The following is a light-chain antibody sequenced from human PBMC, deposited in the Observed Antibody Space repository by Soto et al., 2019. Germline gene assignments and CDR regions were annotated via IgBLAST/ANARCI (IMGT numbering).Light chain of an antibody. CDR2: DVS. V-gene: IGLV2-11*01. Sequence: QSALTQPRSVSGSPGQSVTISCTGTSSVVGGYNYVSWYQQHPGKAPKLMIYDVSKRPSGVPDRFSGSKSGNTASLTISGLQAEDEADYYCCSYAGSYTVDVFGTGTKVTVL. J-gene: IGLJ1*01. CDR3: CSYAGSYTVDV. CDR1: SSVVGGYNY.